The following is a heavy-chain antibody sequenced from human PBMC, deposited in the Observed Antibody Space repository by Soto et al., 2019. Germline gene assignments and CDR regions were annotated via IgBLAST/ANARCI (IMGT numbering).Heavy chain of an antibody. D-gene: IGHD2-2*01. Sequence: EVQLVESGGDLIQPGGSVRLSCATSGFKFSSYWMHWVRQTPGKGLVWVSRIDNDGSSTGYADSVKGRFTISRDNAKNTLYLQMNSLRAEDTAVYYCARGGTYCSTTSCYFDYWGQGTLVTVSS. CDR3: ARGGTYCSTTSCYFDY. CDR1: GFKFSSYW. V-gene: IGHV3-74*01. CDR2: IDNDGSST. J-gene: IGHJ4*02.